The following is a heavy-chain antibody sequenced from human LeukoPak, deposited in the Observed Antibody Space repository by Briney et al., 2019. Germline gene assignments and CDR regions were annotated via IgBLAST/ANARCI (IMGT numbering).Heavy chain of an antibody. Sequence: GGSLRLSCAVSGITLSNYGMSWVRQAPGKGLEWVAGISDSGGRTNYADSVKGRFTISRDNPKNTLYLQMNSLRPEGTAVYFCAKRGVVIRVILVGFHKEAYYFDSWGQGALVTVSS. CDR3: AKRGVVIRVILVGFHKEAYYFDS. D-gene: IGHD3-22*01. J-gene: IGHJ4*02. V-gene: IGHV3-23*01. CDR1: GITLSNYG. CDR2: ISDSGGRT.